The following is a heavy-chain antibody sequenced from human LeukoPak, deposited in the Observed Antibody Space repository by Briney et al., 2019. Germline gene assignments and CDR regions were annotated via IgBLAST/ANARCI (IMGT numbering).Heavy chain of an antibody. D-gene: IGHD3-10*01. J-gene: IGHJ5*02. CDR2: IGASGSYM. CDR1: GFTSSRYA. V-gene: IGHV3-21*05. CDR3: AREDYSSGNPTIDT. Sequence: NSGGSLRLSCAASGFTSSRYAMKWVRQPPGKGREWVPCIGASGSYMYYADSVKGRFTISRDNAKNSMYLQMNSLRAEDAAVYYCAREDYSSGNPTIDTWGQGTLVTVSS.